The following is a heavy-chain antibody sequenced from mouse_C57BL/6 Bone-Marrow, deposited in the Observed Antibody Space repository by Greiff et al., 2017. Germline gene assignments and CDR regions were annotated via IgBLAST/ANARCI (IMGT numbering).Heavy chain of an antibody. D-gene: IGHD1-1*01. CDR3: ARRRPSGSSYRYYFDY. Sequence: QVQLQQPGAELVKPGASVKLSCKASGYTFTSYWMHWVKQRPGQGLEWIGMIHPNSGSTNYNEKFKSKATLTVDKSSSTAYMQLSSLTSEDSAVYYCARRRPSGSSYRYYFDYWGQGTTLTVSS. V-gene: IGHV1-64*01. CDR2: IHPNSGST. CDR1: GYTFTSYW. J-gene: IGHJ2*01.